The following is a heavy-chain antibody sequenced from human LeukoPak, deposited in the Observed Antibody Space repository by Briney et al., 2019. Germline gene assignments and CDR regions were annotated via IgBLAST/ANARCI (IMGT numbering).Heavy chain of an antibody. Sequence: PGGSLRLCCAASGFTFSDYYMSWIRQAPGKGLEWVSYISGSGSTIYYADSVKGRFTISRDNAKNSLYLQMNSLRAEDTAVYYCARDLDYGVYADYWGQGTLVTVSS. CDR3: ARDLDYGVYADY. J-gene: IGHJ4*02. CDR2: ISGSGSTI. D-gene: IGHD4-17*01. CDR1: GFTFSDYY. V-gene: IGHV3-11*01.